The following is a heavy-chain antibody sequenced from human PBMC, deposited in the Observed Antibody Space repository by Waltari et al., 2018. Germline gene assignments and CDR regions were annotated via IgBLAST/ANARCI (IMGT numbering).Heavy chain of an antibody. D-gene: IGHD3-3*01. J-gene: IGHJ5*02. CDR3: AIRRFPLITIFGVVRDPYNWFDP. CDR1: GGSFSGYY. V-gene: IGHV4-34*01. Sequence: QVQLQQWGAGLLKPSETLSLTCAVYGGSFSGYYWSWIRQPPGKGLEWIGQTNHSAGPNSKPSLTGRVTISVDTSKNQFSLKLSAVTAADTAVYYCAIRRFPLITIFGVVRDPYNWFDPWGQGTLVTVSS. CDR2: TNHSAGP.